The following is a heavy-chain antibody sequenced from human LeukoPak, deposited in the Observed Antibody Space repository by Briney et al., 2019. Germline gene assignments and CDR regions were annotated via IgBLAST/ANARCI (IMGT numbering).Heavy chain of an antibody. Sequence: SETLSLTCAVSGYSISSGYYWGWIRQPPGKGLEWIGSIYHNGSTYYNPSLKSRVTISVDTSKNQFSLKLSSVTAADTAVYYCARGSYGDYVSPFDYWGQGTLVTVSS. D-gene: IGHD4-17*01. J-gene: IGHJ4*02. CDR1: GYSISSGYY. V-gene: IGHV4-38-2*01. CDR3: ARGSYGDYVSPFDY. CDR2: IYHNGST.